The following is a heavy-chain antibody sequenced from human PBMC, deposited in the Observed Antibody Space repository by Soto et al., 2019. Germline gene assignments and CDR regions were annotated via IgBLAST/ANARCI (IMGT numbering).Heavy chain of an antibody. CDR1: GFTFSTYA. CDR3: ARARGYTYGAFDY. Sequence: QVQLVESGGGVVQPGRSLRLSCAASGFTFSTYAMHWVRQAPGKGLEWVAVISSDINNKYYADSVKGRFTISRDNSKNALWLQMSSLRPEDTAVYYCARARGYTYGAFDYWGQGTLVTVSS. J-gene: IGHJ4*02. CDR2: ISSDINNK. V-gene: IGHV3-30-3*01. D-gene: IGHD5-18*01.